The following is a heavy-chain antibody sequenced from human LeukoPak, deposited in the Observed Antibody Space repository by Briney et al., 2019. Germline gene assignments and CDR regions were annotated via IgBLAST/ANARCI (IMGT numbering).Heavy chain of an antibody. D-gene: IGHD3-10*01. J-gene: IGHJ4*02. Sequence: SETLSLTCTVSGYSISSGYYWSWIRQPPGKGLEWIGEINHSGSTNYNPSLKSRVTISVDTSKNRFSLQLNSVTPEDTAVYYCARSVVPAAMSYYGSGSYHDYWGQGTLVTVSS. CDR1: GYSISSGYY. CDR2: INHSGST. CDR3: ARSVVPAAMSYYGSGSYHDY. V-gene: IGHV4-38-2*02.